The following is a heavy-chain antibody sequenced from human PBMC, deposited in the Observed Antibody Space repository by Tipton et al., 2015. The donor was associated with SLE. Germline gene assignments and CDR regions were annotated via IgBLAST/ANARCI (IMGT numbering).Heavy chain of an antibody. V-gene: IGHV3-7*01. CDR3: VRNAYNGAFDI. CDR1: GFTFSDYW. Sequence: GSLRLSCVGSGFTFSDYWMTWVRQVPGMGLEWVALIKHDGSQQDYVDSVKGRFTIFRDNARNSLYLQMNSLRAEDTAVYYCVRNAYNGAFDIWGQGTMVTVSS. CDR2: IKHDGSQQ. J-gene: IGHJ3*02. D-gene: IGHD5-24*01.